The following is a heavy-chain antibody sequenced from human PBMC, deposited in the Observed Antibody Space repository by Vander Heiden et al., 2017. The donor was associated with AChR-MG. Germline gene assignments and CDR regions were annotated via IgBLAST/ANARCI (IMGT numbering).Heavy chain of an antibody. Sequence: EVQLVESGGGLVQPGRSLRLSCTASGFTFGDYAMSWVRQAPGKGLEWVGFIRSKAYGGTTEYAASVKGRFTISRDDSKSITYLQMNSLKTEDTAVYYCTRTGYSSELDLWGQGTLVTVSS. V-gene: IGHV3-49*04. CDR2: IRSKAYGGTT. CDR1: GFTFGDYA. CDR3: TRTGYSSELDL. D-gene: IGHD6-25*01. J-gene: IGHJ5*02.